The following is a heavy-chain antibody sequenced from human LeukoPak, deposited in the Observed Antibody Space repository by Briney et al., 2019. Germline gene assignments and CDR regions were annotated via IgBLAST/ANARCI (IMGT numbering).Heavy chain of an antibody. CDR3: TTVLLWFGELSFDY. CDR1: GFTFSNAW. J-gene: IGHJ4*02. V-gene: IGHV3-15*01. D-gene: IGHD3-10*01. CDR2: IKSKTDGGTT. Sequence: GVSLRLSCAASGFTFSNAWMSWVRQAPGKGLEWVGRIKSKTDGGTTDYAAPVKGRFTISRDDSKNTLYLQMNSLKTEDTAVYYCTTVLLWFGELSFDYWGQGTLVTVSS.